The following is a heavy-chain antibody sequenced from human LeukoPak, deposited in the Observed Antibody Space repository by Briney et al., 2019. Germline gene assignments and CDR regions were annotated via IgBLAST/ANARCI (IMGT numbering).Heavy chain of an antibody. CDR2: IYYSGST. V-gene: IGHV4-39*07. CDR1: GGSISSSSYY. D-gene: IGHD5-12*01. CDR3: ARGGSEGDIVATADFDY. J-gene: IGHJ4*02. Sequence: SETLSLTCTVSGGSISSSSYYWGWLRQPPGKGLEWLGSIYYSGSTYCNPSLKSRVTISVDTSKNQFSLKLSSVTAADTAVYYCARGGSEGDIVATADFDYWGQGTLVTVSS.